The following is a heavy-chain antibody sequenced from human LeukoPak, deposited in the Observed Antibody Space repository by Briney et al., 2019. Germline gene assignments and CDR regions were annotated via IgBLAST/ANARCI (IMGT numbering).Heavy chain of an antibody. CDR2: IRYDGSNK. Sequence: GGSLRLSCAASGFTFSSYGMHWVRQAPGKGLEWVALIRYDGSNKYYADSVKGRFTISRDNSKNTLYLQMGSLRAEDMAVYYCARGSRNYYDSSGYYYYWGQGTLVTVSS. V-gene: IGHV3-30*02. CDR3: ARGSRNYYDSSGYYYY. D-gene: IGHD3-22*01. CDR1: GFTFSSYG. J-gene: IGHJ4*02.